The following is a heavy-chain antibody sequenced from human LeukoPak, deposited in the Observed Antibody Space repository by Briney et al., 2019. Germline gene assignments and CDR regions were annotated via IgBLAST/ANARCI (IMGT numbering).Heavy chain of an antibody. CDR3: ARVLKELGLDYDYYYMDV. CDR1: GFTFSDYY. CDR2: ISRSGSTI. V-gene: IGHV3-11*01. D-gene: IGHD1-26*01. J-gene: IGHJ6*03. Sequence: PGGSLRLSCAASGFTFSDYYMSWIRQAPGKGLEWVSYISRSGSTIYYADSVKGRFTISRDNAQNSLYLQMNSLRAEDTALYYCARVLKELGLDYDYYYMDVWGKGTTVTVSS.